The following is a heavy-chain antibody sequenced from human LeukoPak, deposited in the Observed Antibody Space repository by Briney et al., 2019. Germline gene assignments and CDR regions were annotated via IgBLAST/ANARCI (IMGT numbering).Heavy chain of an antibody. V-gene: IGHV3-72*01. CDR3: ARGYCSGGSCYSGDY. J-gene: IGHJ4*02. D-gene: IGHD2-15*01. CDR2: TRNKANSYTT. CDR1: GFTLSDHY. Sequence: GGSLRLSCAASGFTLSDHYMDWVRQAPGKGLEWVGRTRNKANSYTTEYAASVKGRFTISRDDSKNSLYLQMNSLNTDDTAVCYCARGYCSGGSCYSGDYWGQGTLVTVSS.